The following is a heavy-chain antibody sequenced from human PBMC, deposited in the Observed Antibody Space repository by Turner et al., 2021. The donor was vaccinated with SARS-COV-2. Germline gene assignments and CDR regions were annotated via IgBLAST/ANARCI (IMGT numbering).Heavy chain of an antibody. CDR3: ARLDDSGHWGAFDI. V-gene: IGHV3-33*01. J-gene: IGHJ3*02. Sequence: QVQLVESGGGVVQPGRSLRLSGAASVLTVSSHGMHWVRQAQGKGLEWVAVIWNDGSQKYYADSVKGRFTISRDNSKNMVYLQMNSLRAEDTAVYYCARLDDSGHWGAFDIWGQGTMVTVSS. CDR1: VLTVSSHG. CDR2: IWNDGSQK. D-gene: IGHD3-22*01.